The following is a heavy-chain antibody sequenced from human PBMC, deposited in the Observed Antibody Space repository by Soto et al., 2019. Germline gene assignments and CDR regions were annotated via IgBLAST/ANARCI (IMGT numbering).Heavy chain of an antibody. Sequence: GASVKVSCKASGGTFSSYTISWVRQAPGQGLEWMGRIIPIFGIANYAQKFQGRVTITADKSTSTAYMELSSLRSEDTAVYYCARDVNGGAFDIWGQGTMVTVSS. CDR3: ARDVNGGAFDI. D-gene: IGHD2-8*01. J-gene: IGHJ3*02. CDR2: IIPIFGIA. V-gene: IGHV1-69*04. CDR1: GGTFSSYT.